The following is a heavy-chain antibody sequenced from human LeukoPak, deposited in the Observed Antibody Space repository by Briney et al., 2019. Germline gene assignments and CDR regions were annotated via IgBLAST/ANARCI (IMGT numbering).Heavy chain of an antibody. CDR3: ARDSRVAGKWVCDP. D-gene: IGHD6-19*01. V-gene: IGHV4-4*07. CDR2: IYTSGST. Sequence: SETLSLTCTVSGGSISSYYWSWIRQPAGKGLEWIGRIYTSGSTNYNPSLKSRVTMSVDTSKNQFSLKLSSVTAADTAVYYCARDSRVAGKWVCDPWGQGTLVTVSS. CDR1: GGSISSYY. J-gene: IGHJ5*02.